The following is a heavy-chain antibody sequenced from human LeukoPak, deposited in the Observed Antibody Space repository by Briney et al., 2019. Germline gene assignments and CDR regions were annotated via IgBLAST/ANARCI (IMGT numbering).Heavy chain of an antibody. V-gene: IGHV4-59*01. CDR1: GGSFSSYY. CDR3: ARDTGSSTASFDY. J-gene: IGHJ4*02. CDR2: IYYSGST. D-gene: IGHD2-2*01. Sequence: ASETLSLTCTVSGGSFSSYYWSWIRQPPGKGLEWIGYIYYSGSTNYNPSLKSRVTISVDTSKNQFSLKLSSVTAADTAVYYCARDTGSSTASFDYWGQGTLVTVSS.